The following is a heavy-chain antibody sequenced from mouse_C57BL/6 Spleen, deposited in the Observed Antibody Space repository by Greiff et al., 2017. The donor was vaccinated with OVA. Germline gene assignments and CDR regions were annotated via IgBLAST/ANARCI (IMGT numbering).Heavy chain of an antibody. Sequence: EVQLQQSGPELVKPGASVTISCKASGYSFTDYNMNWVKQSNGKSLEWIGVINPNYGTTSYNQKFKGKATLTVDQSSSTAYMQLNSLTSEDSAVYYCARGVYYGSSWYFDVWGTGTTVTVSS. V-gene: IGHV1-39*01. CDR3: ARGVYYGSSWYFDV. CDR1: GYSFTDYN. CDR2: INPNYGTT. D-gene: IGHD1-1*01. J-gene: IGHJ1*03.